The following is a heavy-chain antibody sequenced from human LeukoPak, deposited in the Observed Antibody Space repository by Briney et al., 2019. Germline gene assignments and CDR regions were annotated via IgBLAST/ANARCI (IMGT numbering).Heavy chain of an antibody. Sequence: PSETLSLTCAVYGGSFSGYYWSWVRQPPGKGLEWIGEIYHSGSTNYNPSLKSRVTMSADKSKNQFSLKLTSVTAADTVVYYCARYYYYGMDVWGQGTTVTVSS. V-gene: IGHV4-34*01. CDR3: ARYYYYGMDV. CDR2: IYHSGST. CDR1: GGSFSGYY. J-gene: IGHJ6*02.